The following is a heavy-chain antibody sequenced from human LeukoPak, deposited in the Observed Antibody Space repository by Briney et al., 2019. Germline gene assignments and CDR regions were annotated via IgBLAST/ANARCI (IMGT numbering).Heavy chain of an antibody. CDR2: LLTGGST. V-gene: IGHV4-4*07. CDR3: VRDEGSGHYDS. Sequence: SETLSLTCTVSGGSISSFYWNWIRQPAGKGLEWIGRLLTGGSTIYNPSLKSRVTISVDKSKSQFSLKLSSVTAADTAVYYCVRDEGSGHYDSWGQGTLVTVSS. D-gene: IGHD3-3*01. CDR1: GGSISSFY. J-gene: IGHJ4*02.